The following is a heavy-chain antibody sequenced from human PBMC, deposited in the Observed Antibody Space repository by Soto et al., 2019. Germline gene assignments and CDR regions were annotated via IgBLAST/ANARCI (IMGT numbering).Heavy chain of an antibody. J-gene: IGHJ4*02. CDR1: GGSISSYY. Sequence: PSETLSLTCTVSGGSISSYYWSWIRQPPGKGLEWIGYIYYSGSTNYNPSLKSRVTISVDTSKNQFSLKVSSVTAADTAVYYCARRYGGNFDYWGQGTLVIVSS. D-gene: IGHD1-26*01. CDR2: IYYSGST. CDR3: ARRYGGNFDY. V-gene: IGHV4-59*01.